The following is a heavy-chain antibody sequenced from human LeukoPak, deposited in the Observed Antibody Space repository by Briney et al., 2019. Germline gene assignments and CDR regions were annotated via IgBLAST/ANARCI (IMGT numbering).Heavy chain of an antibody. J-gene: IGHJ4*02. CDR3: ARETPGAGHFDY. V-gene: IGHV4-59*01. Sequence: SETLSLTCTVSGGSLNYYYWMWIRQPPGKGLEWIGYIYYSGGTHYNPSLKSRVTMLVDTSKNQFSLKLTAVTAADTAVYYCARETPGAGHFDYWGQGALVTVSS. CDR1: GGSLNYYY. CDR2: IYYSGGT. D-gene: IGHD7-27*01.